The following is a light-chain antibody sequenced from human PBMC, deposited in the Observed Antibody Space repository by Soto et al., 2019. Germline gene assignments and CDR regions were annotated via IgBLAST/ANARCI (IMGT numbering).Light chain of an antibody. J-gene: IGKJ4*01. CDR1: QSVSSY. V-gene: IGKV3-11*01. CDR2: DAS. Sequence: EMVWTQAPAILSFSPGERVTLSCSASQSVSSYLAWYQQKPGQAPRLLIYDASNRATGIPARFSGSGSGPDVTLTIGSLEPEDYAVYYCPQRSSLLPFGGGNKVAIK. CDR3: PQRSSLLP.